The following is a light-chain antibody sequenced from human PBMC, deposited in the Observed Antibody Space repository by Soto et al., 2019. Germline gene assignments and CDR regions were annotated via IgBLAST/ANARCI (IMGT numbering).Light chain of an antibody. Sequence: DIQMTQSPSALSAAIGDRVTFTCLARQSISTWLAWYQQKPGKAPKLLIYQASNLETGVPSRFSGSGSGTEFTLTISNLQPDDFANYYGRKYHDYRYTFGQGTKLEIK. CDR1: QSISTW. V-gene: IGKV1-5*03. J-gene: IGKJ2*01. CDR2: QAS. CDR3: RKYHDYRYT.